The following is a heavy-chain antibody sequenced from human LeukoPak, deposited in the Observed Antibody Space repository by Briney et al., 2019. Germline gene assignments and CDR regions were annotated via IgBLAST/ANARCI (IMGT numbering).Heavy chain of an antibody. D-gene: IGHD2-2*01. CDR3: ASGCTSCYGPNYYYYGMDV. Sequence: GAPVKVSCKASGYTFTSYYMHWVRQAPGQGLEWMGIINPSGGSTSYAQKFQGRVTMTRDTSTSTVYMELSSLRSEDTAVYYCASGCTSCYGPNYYYYGMDVWGQGTTVTVPS. CDR1: GYTFTSYY. V-gene: IGHV1-46*01. J-gene: IGHJ6*02. CDR2: INPSGGST.